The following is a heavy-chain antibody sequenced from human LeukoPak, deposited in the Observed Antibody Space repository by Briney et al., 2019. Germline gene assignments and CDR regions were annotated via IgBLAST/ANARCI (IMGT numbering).Heavy chain of an antibody. CDR2: IYRDGST. J-gene: IGHJ4*02. CDR3: AKTGGPWD. CDR1: GFTVSSNY. V-gene: IGHV3-53*01. Sequence: QPGRSLRLSCAASGFTVSSNYMTWVRQAPGEGLEWVSVIYRDGSTYYADSVKGRFTISRDNSKNTLYLQMSSLRAEDTAVYYCAKTGGPWDWGQGALVTVSS. D-gene: IGHD7-27*01.